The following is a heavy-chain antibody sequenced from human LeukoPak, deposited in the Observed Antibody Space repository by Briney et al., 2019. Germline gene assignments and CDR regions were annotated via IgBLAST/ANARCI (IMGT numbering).Heavy chain of an antibody. D-gene: IGHD2-15*01. CDR2: INPNSGGT. CDR1: GYTFTGYY. Sequence: GASVKVSCKASGYTFTGYYMHWVRQAPGQGLEWMGWINPNSGGTNYAQKFQGRVTMTRDTSISTAYMELSRLRSDDTAVYYCARISCSGGSCYPKDDYWGQGTLVTVSS. V-gene: IGHV1-2*02. CDR3: ARISCSGGSCYPKDDY. J-gene: IGHJ4*02.